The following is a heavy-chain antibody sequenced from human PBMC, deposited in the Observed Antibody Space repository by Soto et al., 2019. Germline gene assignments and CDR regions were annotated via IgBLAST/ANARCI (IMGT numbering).Heavy chain of an antibody. Sequence: QVQLQESGPGLLKPSETLSLTCSVSGGSVNNRTYYWSWIRQPPGKRLEWIGYVYYSGTTNYNPPRKSRVSISVDTSKNQFSLSLSSVTAADTALYYCARTTAVPNTLRSRYYFDYWGQGTLVTVSS. J-gene: IGHJ4*02. V-gene: IGHV4-61*01. CDR1: GGSVNNRTYY. CDR2: VYYSGTT. D-gene: IGHD4-17*01. CDR3: ARTTAVPNTLRSRYYFDY.